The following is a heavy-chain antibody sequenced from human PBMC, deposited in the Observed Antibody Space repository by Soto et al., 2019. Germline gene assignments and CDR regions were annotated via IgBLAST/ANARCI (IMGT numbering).Heavy chain of an antibody. CDR3: AKKLGMTGSLERSFDY. V-gene: IGHV3-23*04. D-gene: IGHD3-9*01. J-gene: IGHJ4*02. CDR1: GFTFSSHA. Sequence: EVQLVESGGGLVQPGGSLRLSCTASGFTFSSHAMSWVRQAPGKGLEWVSAISSGGDLTFYADSVKGRFTISRDNSKKTVYLQMNTLRAEDTAVYYCAKKLGMTGSLERSFDYWGQGTLVTVSS. CDR2: ISSGGDLT.